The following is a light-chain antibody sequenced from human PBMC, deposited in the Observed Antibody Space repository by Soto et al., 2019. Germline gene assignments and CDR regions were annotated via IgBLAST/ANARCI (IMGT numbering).Light chain of an antibody. Sequence: DIQMTQSPSTLSAFVGGRVTITCRASQTITTSLAWYQHKPGKAPKLLIFDASTLHTGVPSRFRGSGFGTEFTLTISSLQAEDFATYYCQQAKSPGAFGQGTKV. CDR3: QQAKSPGA. CDR2: DAS. V-gene: IGKV1-5*01. CDR1: QTITTS. J-gene: IGKJ1*01.